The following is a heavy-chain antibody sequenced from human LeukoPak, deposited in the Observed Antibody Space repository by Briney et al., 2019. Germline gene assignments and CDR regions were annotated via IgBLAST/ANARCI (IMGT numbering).Heavy chain of an antibody. CDR1: GFTFSNYA. Sequence: GGSLRLSCAASGFTFSNYAMSWVRQAPGRGLEWVSTISGSGANTYYADSVKGRFTISRDNAKNTLYLQMNSLRAEDTAVYYCAREGRLLDAFDIWGQGTMVTVSS. CDR3: AREGRLLDAFDI. CDR2: ISGSGANT. V-gene: IGHV3-23*01. J-gene: IGHJ3*02.